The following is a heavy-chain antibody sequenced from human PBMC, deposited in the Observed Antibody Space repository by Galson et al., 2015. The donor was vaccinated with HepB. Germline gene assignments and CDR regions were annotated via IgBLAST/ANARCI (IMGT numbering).Heavy chain of an antibody. D-gene: IGHD6-13*01. V-gene: IGHV4-34*01. J-gene: IGHJ5*02. CDR3: AREGLAAAGGFWFDP. CDR2: INHSGST. Sequence: LSLTCAVYGGSFSGYYWSWIRQPPGKGLEWIGEINHSGSTNYNPSLKSRVTISVDTSKNQFSLKLSSVTAADTAVYYCAREGLAAAGGFWFDPWGQGTLVTVSS. CDR1: GGSFSGYY.